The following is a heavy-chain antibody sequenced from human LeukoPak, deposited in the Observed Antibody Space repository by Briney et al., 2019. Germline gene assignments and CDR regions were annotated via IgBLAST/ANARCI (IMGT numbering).Heavy chain of an antibody. J-gene: IGHJ4*02. CDR2: IYYSGST. CDR1: GGSISSYY. CDR3: ARLGLVGATHFDY. Sequence: SETLSLTCTVSGGSISSYYWSWIRQPPGKGLEWIGYIYYSGSTNYNPSLKSRVTISVDTSKNQFSLKLSSVTAADTAVYYCARLGLVGATHFDYWGQGTLATVSS. V-gene: IGHV4-59*08. D-gene: IGHD1-26*01.